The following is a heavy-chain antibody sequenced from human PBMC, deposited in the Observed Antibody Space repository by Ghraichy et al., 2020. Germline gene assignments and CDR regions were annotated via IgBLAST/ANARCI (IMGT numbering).Heavy chain of an antibody. V-gene: IGHV3-23*01. Sequence: GESLNISCAASGFTFSSYAMSWVRQAPGKGLEWVSAISGSGGSTYYADSVKGRFTISRDNSKNTLYLQMNSLRAEDTAVYYCAKRAGKVDPHFLTFDYWGQGTLVTVSS. J-gene: IGHJ4*02. CDR3: AKRAGKVDPHFLTFDY. CDR1: GFTFSSYA. CDR2: ISGSGGST. D-gene: IGHD3-3*02.